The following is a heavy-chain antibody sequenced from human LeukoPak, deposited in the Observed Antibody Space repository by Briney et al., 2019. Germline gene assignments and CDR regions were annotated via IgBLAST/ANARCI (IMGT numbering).Heavy chain of an antibody. V-gene: IGHV1-69*13. CDR1: GGTFSSYA. D-gene: IGHD3-22*01. Sequence: EASVKVSCKASGGTFSSYAISWVRQAPGQGLEWMGGIIPIFGTANYAQKFQGRVTITADESTSTAYMELSSLRSEDTAVYYCARDPYYDKSGSGDYYYYMDVWGEGTTVTVSS. J-gene: IGHJ6*03. CDR3: ARDPYYDKSGSGDYYYYMDV. CDR2: IIPIFGTA.